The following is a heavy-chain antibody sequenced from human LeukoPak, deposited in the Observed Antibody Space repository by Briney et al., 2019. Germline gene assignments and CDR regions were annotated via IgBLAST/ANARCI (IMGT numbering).Heavy chain of an antibody. J-gene: IGHJ6*03. D-gene: IGHD6-13*01. CDR2: ISSSGGHK. CDR3: ARPYSSSWYYYYYYMDV. V-gene: IGHV3-48*03. Sequence: GGSLRLSCAASGFTFTIYDMNWVRQAPGKGLEWVSYISSSGGHKYYADSLKGRFTISRVNAKNSLYLQMNSLRAEDTAVYYCARPYSSSWYYYYYYMDVWGKGTTVTVSS. CDR1: GFTFTIYD.